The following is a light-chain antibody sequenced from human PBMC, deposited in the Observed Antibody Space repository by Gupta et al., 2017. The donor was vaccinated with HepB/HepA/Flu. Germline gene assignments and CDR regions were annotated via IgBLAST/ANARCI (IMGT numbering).Light chain of an antibody. CDR1: QGITSY. CDR2: DAS. V-gene: IGKV1-9*01. Sequence: DIQLTQSPSFLSASVGDRVTITCRASQGITSYLGWYQQKPGKAPKFLIYDASTLQSGVPSRFSGSGSGTEFTLTMSSLQPEDFATYYCQQLKSYPLTFGGGTKVEIK. J-gene: IGKJ4*01. CDR3: QQLKSYPLT.